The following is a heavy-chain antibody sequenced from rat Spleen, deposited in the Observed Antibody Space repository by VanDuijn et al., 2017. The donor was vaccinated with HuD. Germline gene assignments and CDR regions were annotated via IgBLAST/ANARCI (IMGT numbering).Heavy chain of an antibody. J-gene: IGHJ2*01. CDR3: ARARYSGGRLDY. V-gene: IGHV3-3*01. CDR1: GYSITSSYR. D-gene: IGHD1-1*01. CDR2: INSAGST. Sequence: EVQLQESGPGLVQPSQSLSLTCSVTGYSITSSYRWNWIRKFPGNKLEWMAYINSAGSTVYNPSLTSRISITRDTSRNQFFLHLNSVTTEDTATYYCARARYSGGRLDYWGQGVMVTVSS.